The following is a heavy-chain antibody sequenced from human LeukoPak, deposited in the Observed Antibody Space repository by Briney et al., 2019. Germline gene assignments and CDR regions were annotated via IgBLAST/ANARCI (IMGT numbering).Heavy chain of an antibody. V-gene: IGHV1-3*01. CDR3: ARTVDIVVVPAAGDNWFDP. Sequence: ASVKVSCKASGHTSTTYAIHCVRQAPGQGLEWMGWINAGNGNIKYSQKFQGRVTITADESTSTAYMELSSLRSEDTAVYYCARTVDIVVVPAAGDNWFDPWGQGTLVTVSS. CDR1: GHTSTTYA. CDR2: INAGNGNI. J-gene: IGHJ5*02. D-gene: IGHD2-2*01.